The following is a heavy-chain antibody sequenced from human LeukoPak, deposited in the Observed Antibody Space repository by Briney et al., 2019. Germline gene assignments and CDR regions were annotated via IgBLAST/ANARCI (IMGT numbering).Heavy chain of an antibody. V-gene: IGHV1-18*01. J-gene: IGHJ5*02. CDR1: GYTFTSYG. D-gene: IGHD3-3*01. CDR2: ISAYNGNT. CDR3: ARGLLGLYYDLSWFDP. Sequence: ASVKVSCKASGYTFTSYGISWVRQAPGQGLEWMGWISAYNGNTNYAQKLQGRVTMTTDTSTSTAYMELRSLRSDDTAVYYCARGLLGLYYDLSWFDPWGQGTLVTVSS.